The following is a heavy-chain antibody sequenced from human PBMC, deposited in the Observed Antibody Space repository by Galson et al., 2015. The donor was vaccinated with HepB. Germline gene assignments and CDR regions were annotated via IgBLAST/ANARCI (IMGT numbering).Heavy chain of an antibody. Sequence: SVKVSCKASGYTFTSYAMNWVRQAPGQGLEWMGWINTNTGNPTYAQGFTGRFVFSLDTSVSTAYLQISSLKAEDTAVYYCARDPPQQLVPAGYYYYGMDVWGQGTTVTVSS. CDR1: GYTFTSYA. D-gene: IGHD6-13*01. J-gene: IGHJ6*02. CDR3: ARDPPQQLVPAGYYYYGMDV. V-gene: IGHV7-4-1*02. CDR2: INTNTGNP.